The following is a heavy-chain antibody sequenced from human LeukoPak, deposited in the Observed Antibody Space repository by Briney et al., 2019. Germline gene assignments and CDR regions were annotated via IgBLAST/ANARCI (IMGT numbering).Heavy chain of an antibody. CDR1: GFTFSSYG. Sequence: AGSLRLSCAASGFTFSSYGMHWVRQAPGEGLEWVAVIWYDGSNKYYADYVKGRITISRDNSKNTLYLQMNSLRAEDTAEYYCAREGADTDGGSVDAFDIWGQGTMVTVSS. V-gene: IGHV3-33*01. J-gene: IGHJ3*02. CDR2: IWYDGSNK. CDR3: AREGADTDGGSVDAFDI. D-gene: IGHD3-16*01.